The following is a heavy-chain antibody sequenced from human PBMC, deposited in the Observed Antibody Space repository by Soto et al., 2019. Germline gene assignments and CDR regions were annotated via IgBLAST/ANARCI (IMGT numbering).Heavy chain of an antibody. J-gene: IGHJ4*02. D-gene: IGHD6-25*01. CDR2: IWYDGSNK. CDR1: GFTFSSYG. CDR3: AREAHPGGSLDY. Sequence: RWSLRLSCSASGFTFSSYGMHWVRQAPGKGLEWVAVIWYDGSNKYYADSVKGRFTISRDNSKNTLYLQMNSLRAEDTAVYYCAREAHPGGSLDYWGQGTLVTVST. V-gene: IGHV3-33*01.